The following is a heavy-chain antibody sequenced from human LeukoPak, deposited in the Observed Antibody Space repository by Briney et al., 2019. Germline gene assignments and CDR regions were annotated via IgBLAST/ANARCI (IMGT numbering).Heavy chain of an antibody. CDR2: IYTGGST. V-gene: IGHV3-53*05. CDR3: AKDTGSPADAITMEDNAFDI. Sequence: GSLRLSCSASGFTVSSNYMSWVRQAQGKGLEWVSVIYTGGSTYYADSVKGRFTISRDNAKNSLDLQMESLRAEDTAVYYCAKDTGSPADAITMEDNAFDIWGQGTMVTVSS. CDR1: GFTVSSNY. D-gene: IGHD3-3*01. J-gene: IGHJ3*02.